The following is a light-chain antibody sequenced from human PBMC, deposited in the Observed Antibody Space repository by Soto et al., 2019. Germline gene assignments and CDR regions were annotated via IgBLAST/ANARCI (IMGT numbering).Light chain of an antibody. Sequence: DIQMTQSPSTLSASIGDRVTITCRASQSVSGWLAWYQQKPGKAPKLLIYKASNLESGVPSRFSGSGSGTEFTLTISSLQPDDFATYYCQQYNTYPTFGQGTKVHIK. CDR2: KAS. CDR1: QSVSGW. J-gene: IGKJ1*01. V-gene: IGKV1-5*03. CDR3: QQYNTYPT.